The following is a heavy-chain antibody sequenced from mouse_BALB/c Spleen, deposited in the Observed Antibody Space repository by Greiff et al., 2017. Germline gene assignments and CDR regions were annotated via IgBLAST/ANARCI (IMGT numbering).Heavy chain of an antibody. CDR1: GFAFSSYD. CDR2: ISSGGGST. D-gene: IGHD3-2*01. V-gene: IGHV5-12-1*01. CDR3: ARHRGTARAPYYFDD. Sequence: EVQRVESGGGLVKPGGSLKLSCAASGFAFSSYDMSWVRQTPEKRLEWVAYISSGGGSTYYPDTVKGRFTISRDNAKNTLYLQMSSLKSEDTAMYYCARHRGTARAPYYFDDWGQGTTLTVSS. J-gene: IGHJ2*01.